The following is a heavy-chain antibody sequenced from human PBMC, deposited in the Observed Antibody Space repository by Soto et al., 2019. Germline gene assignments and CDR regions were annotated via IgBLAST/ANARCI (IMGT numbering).Heavy chain of an antibody. Sequence: EVQLVESGGGLFRPGGSLRLSCEASGFIFGNYSMNWVRQSPGKGLEWVSSISSRSNFIYYADSLRGRVTISRDNTQNTLHLQLNSLRVEDTAIYYCARVQKLYGNSVYYYGMDVWGQGTTVTVSS. J-gene: IGHJ6*02. CDR1: GFIFGNYS. CDR3: ARVQKLYGNSVYYYGMDV. D-gene: IGHD2-8*01. CDR2: ISSRSNFI. V-gene: IGHV3-21*01.